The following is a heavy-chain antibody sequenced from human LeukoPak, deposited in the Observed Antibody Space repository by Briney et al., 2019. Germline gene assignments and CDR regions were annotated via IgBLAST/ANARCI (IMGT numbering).Heavy chain of an antibody. CDR2: ISGSGGYT. D-gene: IGHD6-13*01. Sequence: GGSPRLSCVASGFTFSSYGMNWVRQAPGKGLEWVSCISGSGGYTHYADSMKDRFTISRDNSKNTLYLQMNSLTAEDTALYYCAKFGAAYISSWYSHWGQGTLVTVSS. V-gene: IGHV3-23*01. J-gene: IGHJ4*02. CDR3: AKFGAAYISSWYSH. CDR1: GFTFSSYG.